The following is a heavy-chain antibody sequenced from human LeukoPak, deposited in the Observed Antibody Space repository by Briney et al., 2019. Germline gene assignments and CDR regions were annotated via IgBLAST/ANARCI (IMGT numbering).Heavy chain of an antibody. CDR3: ARGRKQLVPPRYYYGMDV. CDR1: GVSFSGYY. Sequence: SETLSLTCAVYGVSFSGYYWSWIRQPPGKGLEWIGEINHSGSTNYNPSLKSRVTISVDTSKNQFSLKLSSVTAADTAVYYCARGRKQLVPPRYYYGMDVWGQGTTVTVSS. D-gene: IGHD6-6*01. V-gene: IGHV4-34*01. J-gene: IGHJ6*02. CDR2: INHSGST.